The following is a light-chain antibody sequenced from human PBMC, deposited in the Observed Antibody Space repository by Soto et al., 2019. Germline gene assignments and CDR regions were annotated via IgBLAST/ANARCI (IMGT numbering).Light chain of an antibody. Sequence: EIVMTQSPATLSVSPGERATLSCRASQSVSSNLAWYQQKPGQAPRLLIYGASTRATGIPASFSCSGSGTEFTLTISSLQSEDFAVYFCQQYNNWPLWTFGQGTKVEIK. J-gene: IGKJ1*01. CDR3: QQYNNWPLWT. V-gene: IGKV3-15*01. CDR2: GAS. CDR1: QSVSSN.